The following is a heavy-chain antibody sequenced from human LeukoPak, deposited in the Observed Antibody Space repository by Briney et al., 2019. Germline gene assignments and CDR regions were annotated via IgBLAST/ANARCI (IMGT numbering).Heavy chain of an antibody. Sequence: GGSLRLSCAASGFTFSIYAMSWVRQAPGKGLEWVSSITSSGETTYYAGSVKGQFTISRDNSKNTVYLQMNSLRAEDTAVYYCARDRPNYYGANGHYYRRDGDYWGQGTLVAVSS. CDR1: GFTFSIYA. J-gene: IGHJ4*02. CDR3: ARDRPNYYGANGHYYRRDGDY. D-gene: IGHD3-22*01. CDR2: ITSSGETT. V-gene: IGHV3-23*01.